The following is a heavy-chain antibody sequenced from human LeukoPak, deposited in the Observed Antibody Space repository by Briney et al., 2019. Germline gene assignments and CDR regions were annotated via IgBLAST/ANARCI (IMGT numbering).Heavy chain of an antibody. CDR1: GFTFSSYS. V-gene: IGHV3-21*01. CDR3: ARVPYADFWSGGFDH. Sequence: GGSLRLSCAASGFTFSSYSMNWVRQAPGKGLEWVSSISSSSSYIYYADSVKGRFTISRDNAKNSLYLQMSNLRAEDTSVYYCARVPYADFWSGGFDHWGQGTQVTVSS. D-gene: IGHD3-3*01. CDR2: ISSSSSYI. J-gene: IGHJ4*02.